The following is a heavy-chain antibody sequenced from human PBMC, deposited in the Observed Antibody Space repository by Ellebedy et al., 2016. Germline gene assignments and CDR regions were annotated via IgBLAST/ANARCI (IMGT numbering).Heavy chain of an antibody. Sequence: GGSLRLSXAASGFTFSNYAMSWVRQAPGKGLEYVSSISSGNSYIYYADSVKGRFTISRDNAKNSLYLQMNSLRDEDTAVYYCARYSFDTTDYYFGGNDAFDIWGQGTMVAVSS. CDR1: GFTFSNYA. V-gene: IGHV3-21*01. D-gene: IGHD3-9*01. J-gene: IGHJ3*02. CDR2: ISSGNSYI. CDR3: ARYSFDTTDYYFGGNDAFDI.